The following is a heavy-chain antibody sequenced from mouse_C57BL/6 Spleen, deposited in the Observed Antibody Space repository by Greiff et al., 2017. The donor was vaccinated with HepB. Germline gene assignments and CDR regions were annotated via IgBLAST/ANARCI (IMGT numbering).Heavy chain of an antibody. CDR2: IYPRSGNT. Sequence: QVQLKESGAELARPGASVKLSCKASGYTFTSYGMSWVKQRTGLGLEWIGEIYPRSGNTYYNEKFKGKATLTADKSSSTAYMELRSLTSEDSAVYFCARGINYYGSSSYFDYWGQGTTLTVSS. CDR3: ARGINYYGSSSYFDY. CDR1: GYTFTSYG. J-gene: IGHJ2*01. V-gene: IGHV1-81*01. D-gene: IGHD1-1*01.